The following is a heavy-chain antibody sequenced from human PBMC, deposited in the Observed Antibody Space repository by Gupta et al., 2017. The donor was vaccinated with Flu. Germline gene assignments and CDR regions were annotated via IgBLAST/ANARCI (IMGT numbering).Heavy chain of an antibody. CDR1: GGSIATSSHH. D-gene: IGHD2-15*01. CDR2: IYYWGDS. CDR3: GGGGTGYCSRDSCYTDHRVDGYDF. Sequence: QLQLHESGPGRVKPSETLSLRCSVSGGSIATSSHHCGCIRQPPGKGLEWIGSIYYWGDSYYKASLKSRVTTVRDTSKNQLSLKGSSVTGADTAVYYCGGGGTGYCSRDSCYTDHRVDGYDFWGQGTKVTVSS. J-gene: IGHJ3*01. V-gene: IGHV4-39*01.